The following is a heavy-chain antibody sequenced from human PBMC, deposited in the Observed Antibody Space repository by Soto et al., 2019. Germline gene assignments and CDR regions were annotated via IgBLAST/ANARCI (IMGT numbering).Heavy chain of an antibody. CDR3: ARDRAYDFWSGYYWTARGAIWFDP. CDR2: IKQDGSEK. J-gene: IGHJ5*02. CDR1: GFTFSSYW. V-gene: IGHV3-7*01. D-gene: IGHD3-3*01. Sequence: GGSLRLSCAASGFTFSSYWMSWVRQAPGKGLEWVANIKQDGSEKYYVDSVKGRFTISRDNAKNSLYLQMNSLRAEDTAVYYCARDRAYDFWSGYYWTARGAIWFDPWGQGTLVTVSS.